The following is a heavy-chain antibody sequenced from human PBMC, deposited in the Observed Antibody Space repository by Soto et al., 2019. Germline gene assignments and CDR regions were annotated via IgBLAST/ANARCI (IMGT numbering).Heavy chain of an antibody. J-gene: IGHJ4*02. D-gene: IGHD2-21*01. Sequence: EVQLVESGGGLVQPGGSLRLSCAASGFTFSSYWMSWVRQAPGKGLEWVANIQQDGSEKYYVDSVKGRFTISRDNAKNSLYLQMDSLRAEDTAVYYCGRVSRRDCYNAVWGQGTLGTVSS. CDR2: IQQDGSEK. CDR3: GRVSRRDCYNAV. CDR1: GFTFSSYW. V-gene: IGHV3-7*01.